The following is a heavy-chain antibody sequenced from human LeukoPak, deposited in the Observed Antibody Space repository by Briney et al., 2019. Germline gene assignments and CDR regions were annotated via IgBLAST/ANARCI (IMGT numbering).Heavy chain of an antibody. CDR3: VGVLPYSGTQEYYFDS. V-gene: IGHV3-48*04. Sequence: GGSLRLSCAAPGFPLSSYSMTSVRQAPGKGLEWDSYISSSSRTINYADSVQGRFPIYRDNAKNSLYLQMNSLGAEDTAGYYGVGVLPYSGTQEYYFDSWGQGTQGTVSS. CDR2: ISSSSRTI. D-gene: IGHD1-26*01. J-gene: IGHJ4*02. CDR1: GFPLSSYS.